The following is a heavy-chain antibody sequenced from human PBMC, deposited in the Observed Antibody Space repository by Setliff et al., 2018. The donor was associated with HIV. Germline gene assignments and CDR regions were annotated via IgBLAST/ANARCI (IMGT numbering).Heavy chain of an antibody. J-gene: IGHJ6*03. D-gene: IGHD6-6*01. CDR3: ASEAWTSYRSSSGYYYYYMDV. Sequence: SETLSLTCTVSGDSVSSASYYWSWIRQPPGKGLEWIGYIYYSGTTKYNPSLKSRVTISVDTSKNQFSLKLSSVTAADTAVYYCASEAWTSYRSSSGYYYYYMDVWGKGTTVTSP. CDR2: IYYSGTT. V-gene: IGHV4-61*01. CDR1: GDSVSSASYY.